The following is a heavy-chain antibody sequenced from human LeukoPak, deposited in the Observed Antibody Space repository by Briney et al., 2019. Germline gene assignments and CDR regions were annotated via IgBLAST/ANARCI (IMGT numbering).Heavy chain of an antibody. CDR3: ARVFIAETDYYYGMDV. CDR1: GGSFSGYY. D-gene: IGHD6-13*01. CDR2: INHSGST. Sequence: SETLSLTCGVYGGSFSGYYWSWIRQPPGKGLEWIGEINHSGSTNYNPSLKSRVTISVDTSKNQFSLKLSSVTAADTAVYYCARVFIAETDYYYGMDVWGQGTTVTVSS. J-gene: IGHJ6*02. V-gene: IGHV4-34*01.